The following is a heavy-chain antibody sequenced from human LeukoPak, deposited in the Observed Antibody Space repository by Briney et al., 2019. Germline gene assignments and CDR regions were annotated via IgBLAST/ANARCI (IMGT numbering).Heavy chain of an antibody. V-gene: IGHV4-59*08. CDR1: GGSTSSYH. D-gene: IGHD3-22*01. J-gene: IGHJ4*02. Sequence: SETLSLTCTVSGGSTSSYHWSWIRQPPGKGLEWIGYIYYSGSTNYNPSLKSRVTFAVDTSKNQFSLKLSSVTAADTAVYYCARRRDGYQFDYWGQGTLVTVSS. CDR2: IYYSGST. CDR3: ARRRDGYQFDY.